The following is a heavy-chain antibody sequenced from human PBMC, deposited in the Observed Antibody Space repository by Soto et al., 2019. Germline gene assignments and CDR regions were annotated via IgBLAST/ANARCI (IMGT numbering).Heavy chain of an antibody. CDR3: AINYGDYVPYYYYGMDV. V-gene: IGHV1-46*01. D-gene: IGHD4-17*01. Sequence: ASMKVSCQSSGYTFTSYYRRWVRHAPGQGLEWMGIINPSGGSTGYAQKFQGRVTMTRDTSTSTVYMELSSLRSEDTAVYYCAINYGDYVPYYYYGMDVWGQGTTVTVSS. CDR1: GYTFTSYY. J-gene: IGHJ6*02. CDR2: INPSGGST.